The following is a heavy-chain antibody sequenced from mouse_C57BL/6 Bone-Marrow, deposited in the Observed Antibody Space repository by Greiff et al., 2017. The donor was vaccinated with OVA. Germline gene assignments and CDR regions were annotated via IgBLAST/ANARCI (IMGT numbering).Heavy chain of an antibody. CDR1: GYAFTNYL. J-gene: IGHJ2*01. CDR2: INPGSGGT. V-gene: IGHV1-54*01. CDR3: ARSPYYYGSPPFDY. D-gene: IGHD1-1*01. Sequence: VQLQQSGAELVRPGTSVKVSCKASGYAFTNYLIEWVKQRPGQGLEWIGVINPGSGGTNYNEKFKGKATLTADKSSSTAYMQLSSLTSEDSAVYFCARSPYYYGSPPFDYWGQGTTLTVSS.